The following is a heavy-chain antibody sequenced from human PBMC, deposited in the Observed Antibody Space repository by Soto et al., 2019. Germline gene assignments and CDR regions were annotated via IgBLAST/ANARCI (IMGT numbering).Heavy chain of an antibody. CDR3: ARVGYYDSRQSNWFDP. CDR2: IVPIFGTA. D-gene: IGHD3-22*01. J-gene: IGHJ5*02. CDR1: GGTFSSYA. Sequence: SVKVSCKASGGTFSSYAISWVRQAPGQGLEWMGGIVPIFGTANYAQKFQGRVTITADESTSTAYMELSSLRSEDTAVYYCARVGYYDSRQSNWFDPWGQGTLVTVSS. V-gene: IGHV1-69*13.